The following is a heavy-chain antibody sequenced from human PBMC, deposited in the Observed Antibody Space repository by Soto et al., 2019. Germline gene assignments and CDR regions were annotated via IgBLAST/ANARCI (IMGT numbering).Heavy chain of an antibody. CDR3: ASQIPVRGVVYYYYGMDV. CDR1: GFTVSSNY. J-gene: IGHJ6*02. CDR2: IYSGGST. Sequence: GGSLRLSCAASGFTVSSNYMSWVRQAPGKGLEWVSVIYSGGSTYYADSVKGRFTISRDNSKNTLYLQMNSLRAEDTAVYYCASQIPVRGVVYYYYGMDVWGQGPTVTVSS. V-gene: IGHV3-53*01. D-gene: IGHD3-10*01.